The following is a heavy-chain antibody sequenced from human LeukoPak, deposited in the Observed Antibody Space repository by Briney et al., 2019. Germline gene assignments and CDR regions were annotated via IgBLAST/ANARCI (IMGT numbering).Heavy chain of an antibody. CDR1: GGSISSYY. J-gene: IGHJ5*02. Sequence: PSETLSLTCTVSGGSISSYYWSWIRQPPGKGLEWIGYIYYSGSTNYNPSLKSRVTISVDTSKNQFSLKLSSVTAADTAVYYCARGSGYDSGVFDPWGQGTLVTVSS. CDR3: ARGSGYDSGVFDP. CDR2: IYYSGST. D-gene: IGHD5-12*01. V-gene: IGHV4-59*01.